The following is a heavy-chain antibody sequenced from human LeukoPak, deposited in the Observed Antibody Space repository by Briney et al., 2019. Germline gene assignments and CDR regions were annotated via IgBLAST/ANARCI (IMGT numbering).Heavy chain of an antibody. V-gene: IGHV4-59*11. CDR1: GGSTSGHF. CDR2: IYTGGTT. Sequence: SETLSLTCTVSGGSTSGHFWSWIRQPPGKGLEWIGNIYTGGTTNYNPSLKSGVTISIDTSKNQLSLHLASVTAADTAVYYCTKATKWLAFDDWGRGTLVTVSS. CDR3: TKATKWLAFDD. J-gene: IGHJ4*02. D-gene: IGHD6-19*01.